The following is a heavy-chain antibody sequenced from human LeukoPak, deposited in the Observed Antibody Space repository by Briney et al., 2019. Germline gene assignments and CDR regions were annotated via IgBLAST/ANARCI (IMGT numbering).Heavy chain of an antibody. J-gene: IGHJ4*02. CDR1: AGSFSGYY. D-gene: IGHD1-26*01. Sequence: SETLSLTCAVYAGSFSGYYWSWIRQPPGKGLEWIGEINHSGSTNYNPSLKSRVTISVDTSKNQFSLKLSSVTAADTAVYYCAREEWELPRDYWGQGTLVTVSS. CDR3: AREEWELPRDY. CDR2: INHSGST. V-gene: IGHV4-34*01.